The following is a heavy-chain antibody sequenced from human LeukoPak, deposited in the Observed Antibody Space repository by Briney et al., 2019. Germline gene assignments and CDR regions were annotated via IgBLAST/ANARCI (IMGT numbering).Heavy chain of an antibody. J-gene: IGHJ5*02. V-gene: IGHV4-34*01. Sequence: PSETLSLTCAVYGGSFSDYYCSGIRQPPGKGLEWIGEINHRGSTNYNPSLKSRVTMSVDTSKNQFSLNLSSVTAADTAVYYCTRAEYCSGNSCYPFNHWGQGTLVTVSS. D-gene: IGHD2-15*01. CDR2: INHRGST. CDR1: GGSFSDYY. CDR3: TRAEYCSGNSCYPFNH.